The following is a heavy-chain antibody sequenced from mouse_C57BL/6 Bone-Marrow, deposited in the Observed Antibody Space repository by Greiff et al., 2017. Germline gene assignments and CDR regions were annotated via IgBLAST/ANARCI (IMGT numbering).Heavy chain of an antibody. CDR2: IDPENGDP. V-gene: IGHV14-4*01. D-gene: IGHD1-3*01. Sequence: VQLQQSGAELVRPGASVKLSCTASGFNIKDDYMHWVKQRPEQGLEWIGWIDPENGDPEYASKFQGKATITAATSSNTAYLRLSSLASEDTAVYYCTTEVYWGQGTTLTVSS. CDR3: TTEVY. CDR1: GFNIKDDY. J-gene: IGHJ2*01.